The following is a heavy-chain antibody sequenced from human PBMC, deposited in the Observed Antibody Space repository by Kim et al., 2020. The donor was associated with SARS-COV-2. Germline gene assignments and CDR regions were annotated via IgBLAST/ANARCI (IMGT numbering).Heavy chain of an antibody. V-gene: IGHV3-23*01. J-gene: IGHJ1*01. Sequence: GRFTISRGNSKNTLYLQMNSLRAEATAVYYCAKDSGYYDSPMNFQHWGQGTLVTVSS. CDR3: AKDSGYYDSPMNFQH. D-gene: IGHD3-22*01.